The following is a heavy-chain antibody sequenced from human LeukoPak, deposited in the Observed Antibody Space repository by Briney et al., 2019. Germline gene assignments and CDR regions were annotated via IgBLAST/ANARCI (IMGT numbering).Heavy chain of an antibody. D-gene: IGHD3-22*01. V-gene: IGHV1-2*02. CDR3: ARYYDSSGEYYFDY. Sequence: ASVKVSCKASGYTFTGYYMHWVRQAPGQGLEWMGWINPNSGGTSYAQKFQGRVTMTRDTSISTAYMELSRLRSDDTAVYYCARYYDSSGEYYFDYWGQGTLVTVSS. CDR2: INPNSGGT. CDR1: GYTFTGYY. J-gene: IGHJ4*02.